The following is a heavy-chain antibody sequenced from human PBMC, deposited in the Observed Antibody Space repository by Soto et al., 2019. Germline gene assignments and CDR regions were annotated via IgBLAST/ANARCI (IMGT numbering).Heavy chain of an antibody. V-gene: IGHV1-18*04. CDR2: ISAYNGNT. Sequence: QVQLVQSGAEVKKPGASVKVSCKASGYTFTSYGISWVRQAPGQGLEWMGWISAYNGNTNYEQKLQGRVTMTTDTPTSTRYMELRSLKSDDTAVYYCARIPRPGYSSSRSNRQFDSWGQGSLLTVSS. CDR1: GYTFTSYG. D-gene: IGHD6-13*01. J-gene: IGHJ4*02. CDR3: ARIPRPGYSSSRSNRQFDS.